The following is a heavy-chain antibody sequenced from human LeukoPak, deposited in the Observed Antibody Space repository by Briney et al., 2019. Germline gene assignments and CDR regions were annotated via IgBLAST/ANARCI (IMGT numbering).Heavy chain of an antibody. J-gene: IGHJ4*02. D-gene: IGHD3-16*01. V-gene: IGHV1-46*01. CDR2: INPSGGST. Sequence: VSVKVSCKASGYTFTNSYIQWVRQAPGQGLEWMGIINPSGGSTSYAQKFQGRVTVTRDTSTSTVYMELSSLRSDDTAVYYCAREGGGRRFDYWGQGTLVTVSS. CDR3: AREGGGRRFDY. CDR1: GYTFTNSY.